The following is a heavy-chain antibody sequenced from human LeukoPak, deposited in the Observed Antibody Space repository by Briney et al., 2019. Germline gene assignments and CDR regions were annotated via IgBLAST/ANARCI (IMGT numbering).Heavy chain of an antibody. CDR2: IKHSGST. CDR1: GGSFSGYY. J-gene: IGHJ5*02. V-gene: IGHV4-34*01. D-gene: IGHD3-3*01. Sequence: SETLSLTCAVYGGSFSGYYWSWIRQPPGKGLEWIGEIKHSGSTNYNPSLKSRVTISVDTSKNQFSLKLSSVTAADTAVYYCARVETIFGVVLNNWFDPWGQGTLVTVSS. CDR3: ARVETIFGVVLNNWFDP.